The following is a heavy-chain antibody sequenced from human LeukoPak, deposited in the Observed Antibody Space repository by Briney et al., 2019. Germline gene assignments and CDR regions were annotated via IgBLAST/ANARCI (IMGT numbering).Heavy chain of an antibody. Sequence: GGSLRLSCAASGFTFSSYSMNWVRQAPGKGLEWVSSISSSSSYIYYADSVKGRFTISRDNAKNSLYLQMNSLRAEDAAVYYCARGGLYYYDSSGEMGYWGQGTLVTVSS. CDR2: ISSSSSYI. CDR3: ARGGLYYYDSSGEMGY. D-gene: IGHD3-22*01. V-gene: IGHV3-21*01. J-gene: IGHJ4*02. CDR1: GFTFSSYS.